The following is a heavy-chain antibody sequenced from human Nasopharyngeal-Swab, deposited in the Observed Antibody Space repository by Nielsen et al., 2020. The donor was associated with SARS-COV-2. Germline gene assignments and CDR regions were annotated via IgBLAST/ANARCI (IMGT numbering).Heavy chain of an antibody. CDR2: VFYTGT. D-gene: IGHD4-17*01. CDR1: CASISNRTYY. V-gene: IGHV4-39*07. Sequence: SETLSLTCSVPCASISNRTYYWGWIRQSPEKGLQWIGTVFYTGTYYNPSLQSRVTISVDTSKNQFSLKLTSVTAADTAVYYCVRDESGDYLGLPFDSWGPGTLVTVSS. J-gene: IGHJ4*02. CDR3: VRDESGDYLGLPFDS.